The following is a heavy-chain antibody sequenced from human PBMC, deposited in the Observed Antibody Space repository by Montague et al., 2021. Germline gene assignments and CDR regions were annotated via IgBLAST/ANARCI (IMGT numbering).Heavy chain of an antibody. V-gene: IGHV4-39*01. CDR1: GFSIHSGAYH. CDR2: LYDNSDN. D-gene: IGHD1-14*01. Sequence: SETLSLTCTVSGFSIHSGAYHGSWIRQPPGKGLELIGILYDNSDNYTRPSLNSRVTISVDTANNQFSQRLTSVTAADAARYYCATQNPVNTELDSWGKGTLIAVSS. J-gene: IGHJ5*01. CDR3: ATQNPVNTELDS.